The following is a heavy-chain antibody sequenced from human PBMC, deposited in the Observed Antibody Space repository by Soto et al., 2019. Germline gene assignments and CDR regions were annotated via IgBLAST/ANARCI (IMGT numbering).Heavy chain of an antibody. J-gene: IGHJ4*02. CDR2: IVVGSGNT. CDR1: GFTFTSSA. CDR3: AAGYDYVWGSYRYPGSFDY. V-gene: IGHV1-58*01. D-gene: IGHD3-16*02. Sequence: ASVKVSCKASGFTFTSSAVQWVRQARGQRLEWIGWIVVGSGNTNYAQKFQERVTITRDMSTSTAYMELSSLRSEDTAVYYCAAGYDYVWGSYRYPGSFDYWGQGTLVTVS.